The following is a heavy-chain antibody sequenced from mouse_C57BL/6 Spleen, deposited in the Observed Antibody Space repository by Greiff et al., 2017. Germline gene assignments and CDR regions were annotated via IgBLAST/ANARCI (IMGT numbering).Heavy chain of an antibody. CDR1: GYTFTDYE. V-gene: IGHV1-15*01. CDR3: TTLFYYGSNYTTFDY. Sequence: QVQLQQSGAELVRPGASVTLSCKASGYTFTDYEMHWVKQTPVHGLEWIGAIDPETGGTAYNQKFKGKAILTADKSSSTAYMELRRLTSEDSAVYYCTTLFYYGSNYTTFDYWGQGTTLTVSS. J-gene: IGHJ2*01. CDR2: IDPETGGT. D-gene: IGHD1-1*01.